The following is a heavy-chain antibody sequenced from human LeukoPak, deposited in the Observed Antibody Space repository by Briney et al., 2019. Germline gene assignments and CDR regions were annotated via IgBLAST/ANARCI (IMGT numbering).Heavy chain of an antibody. CDR1: GGSFSGYN. CDR2: INHSGST. D-gene: IGHD3-22*01. V-gene: IGHV4-34*01. CDR3: ARVSPWGYYDSSGYYYDY. J-gene: IGHJ4*02. Sequence: SETLSLTCAVYGGSFSGYNWSWIRQPPGKGLEWIGEINHSGSTNYNPSLKSRVTISVDTSKNQFSLKLSSVTAADTAVYYCARVSPWGYYDSSGYYYDYWGQGTLVTVSS.